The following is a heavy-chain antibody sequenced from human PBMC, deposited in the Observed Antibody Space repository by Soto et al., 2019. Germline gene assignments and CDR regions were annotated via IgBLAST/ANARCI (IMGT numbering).Heavy chain of an antibody. Sequence: SETLSFTCTVSGGSISSGGYYWSWIRQHPGKGLEWIGYIYYSGSTYYNPSLKSRVTISVDTSKNQFSLKLSSVTAADTAVYYCARNTALGPFDYWGQGTLVTVSS. CDR2: IYYSGST. CDR1: GGSISSGGYY. V-gene: IGHV4-31*03. CDR3: ARNTALGPFDY. D-gene: IGHD7-27*01. J-gene: IGHJ4*02.